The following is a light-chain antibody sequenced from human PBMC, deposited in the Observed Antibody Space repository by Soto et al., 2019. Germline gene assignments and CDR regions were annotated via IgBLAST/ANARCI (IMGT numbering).Light chain of an antibody. CDR3: QKYSSVPV. Sequence: DIQMTQSPTSLSASVGDRVTITCRASQGLRNFVAWYQQKPGKAPELLIYAASTLQSGVPSRFSGSGSGTDFTLTINSLQPEDVATYSCQKYSSVPVFGPGTKVEIK. CDR2: AAS. J-gene: IGKJ3*01. V-gene: IGKV1-27*01. CDR1: QGLRNF.